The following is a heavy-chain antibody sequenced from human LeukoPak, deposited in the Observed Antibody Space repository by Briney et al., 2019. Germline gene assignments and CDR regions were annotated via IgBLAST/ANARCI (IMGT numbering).Heavy chain of an antibody. Sequence: SETLSLTCAVYGGSFSGYYWRWIRQPPGKGLEWIGEINHSGSTNYNPSLKSRVTISVDTSKNQFSLKLSSVTAADTAVYYCARAKGSGSYFNWFDPWGQGTLVTVSS. CDR3: ARAKGSGSYFNWFDP. J-gene: IGHJ5*02. D-gene: IGHD3-10*01. V-gene: IGHV4-34*01. CDR2: INHSGST. CDR1: GGSFSGYY.